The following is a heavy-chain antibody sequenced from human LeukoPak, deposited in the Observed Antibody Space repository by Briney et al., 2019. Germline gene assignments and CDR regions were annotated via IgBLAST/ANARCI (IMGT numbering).Heavy chain of an antibody. CDR2: INPNSGGT. Sequence: ASVKVSCKVSGYTFTGYYMHWVRQAPGQGLEWMGWINPNSGGTNYAQKFQGRVTMTRDTSISTAYMELSRLRSDDTAVYYCARSTTWHYNWFDPWGQGTLVTVSS. D-gene: IGHD4-11*01. CDR3: ARSTTWHYNWFDP. J-gene: IGHJ5*02. V-gene: IGHV1-2*02. CDR1: GYTFTGYY.